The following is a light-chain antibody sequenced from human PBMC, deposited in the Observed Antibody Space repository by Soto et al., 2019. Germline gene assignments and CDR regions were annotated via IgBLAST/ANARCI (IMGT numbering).Light chain of an antibody. CDR1: QSISRSF. J-gene: IGKJ4*01. CDR3: QQYGSSHPLT. CDR2: CAS. V-gene: IGKV3-20*01. Sequence: EFVLTQSPGKLSLSPGERATLSCRASQSISRSFLAWYQQKPGQAPRLLIYCASSRGTGIPDRFSGSRSGTDFTLTISRLEREDFAVYYCQQYGSSHPLTFGGGTKVEIK.